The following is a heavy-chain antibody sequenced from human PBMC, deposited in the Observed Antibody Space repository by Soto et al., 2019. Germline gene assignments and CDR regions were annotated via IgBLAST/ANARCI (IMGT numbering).Heavy chain of an antibody. CDR3: ARIKQQTDAFDI. CDR1: GFTFSSYS. V-gene: IGHV3-21*01. Sequence: GGSLRLSCAASGFTFSSYSMNWVRQAPGKGLEWVSSISSSSSYIYYEDSVKGRFNISRDNAKNSLYLQMNSLRAEDTAVYYCARIKQQTDAFDIWGQGTMVTVSS. D-gene: IGHD6-13*01. CDR2: ISSSSSYI. J-gene: IGHJ3*02.